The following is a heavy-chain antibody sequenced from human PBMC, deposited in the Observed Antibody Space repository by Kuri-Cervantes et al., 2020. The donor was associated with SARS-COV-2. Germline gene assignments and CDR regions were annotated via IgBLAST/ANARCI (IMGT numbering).Heavy chain of an antibody. V-gene: IGHV3-30*02. J-gene: IGHJ4*02. CDR3: AREGVYYDFWSGEFDY. D-gene: IGHD3-3*01. Sequence: LSLTCAASGFTFSSYGMHWVRQAPGKGLEWVAFIRYDGSNKYYADSVKGRFTISRDNSKNTLYLQMNSLRAEDTAVYYCAREGVYYDFWSGEFDYWGQGTLVTVSS. CDR1: GFTFSSYG. CDR2: IRYDGSNK.